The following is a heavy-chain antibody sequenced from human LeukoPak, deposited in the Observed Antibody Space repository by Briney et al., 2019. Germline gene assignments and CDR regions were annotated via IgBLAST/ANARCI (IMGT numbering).Heavy chain of an antibody. Sequence: PGGSLRLSCAASGFTFSSYGMPWVRQAPGKGLEWVAVISYDGSNKYYADSVKGRFTISRDNSKNTLYLQMNSLRAEDTAVYYCAKEHLLKPQWLVDYWGQGTLVTVSS. V-gene: IGHV3-30*18. D-gene: IGHD6-19*01. CDR2: ISYDGSNK. CDR1: GFTFSSYG. J-gene: IGHJ4*02. CDR3: AKEHLLKPQWLVDY.